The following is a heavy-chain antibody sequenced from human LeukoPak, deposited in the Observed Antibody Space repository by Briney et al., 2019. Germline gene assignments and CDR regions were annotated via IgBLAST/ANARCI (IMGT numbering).Heavy chain of an antibody. D-gene: IGHD6-13*01. CDR1: GFTFDDYA. CDR3: AKDIGYSSSWYYFDY. CDR2: ISWNSGSI. Sequence: GGSLRLSCAASGFTFDDYAMHWVRQAPGKGLEWVSDISWNSGSIGYADSVKGRFTVSRDNAKNSLYLQMNSLRAEDTALYYCAKDIGYSSSWYYFDYWGQGTLVTVSS. J-gene: IGHJ4*02. V-gene: IGHV3-9*01.